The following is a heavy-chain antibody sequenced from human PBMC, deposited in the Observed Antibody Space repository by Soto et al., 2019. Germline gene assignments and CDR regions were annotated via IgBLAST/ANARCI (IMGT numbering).Heavy chain of an antibody. D-gene: IGHD2-8*01. CDR1: GFSFNSHY. CDR3: LNGAYY. Sequence: EEQLVESGGGLVQPGGSLRLSCAASGFSFNSHYMTWVRHPPGKGLEWVSSINRDSSIIYYADSVRGRFTISRDNAQNSLYLQMNSLSADDTAVYFCLNGAYYVGQGTLVTVSS. V-gene: IGHV3-48*01. J-gene: IGHJ4*02. CDR2: INRDSSII.